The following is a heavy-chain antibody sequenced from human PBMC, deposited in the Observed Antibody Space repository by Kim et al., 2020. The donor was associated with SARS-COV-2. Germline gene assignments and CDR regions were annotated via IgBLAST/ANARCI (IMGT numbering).Heavy chain of an antibody. Sequence: SGPTLVKPTQTLTLTCTFSGFSLSTSGVGVGWIRQPPGKALEWLALIYWDDDKRYSPSLKSRLTITKDTSKNQVVLTMTNMDPVDTATYYCAHIGVKGGWPDEYYFDYWGQGTLVTVSS. D-gene: IGHD2-8*01. CDR1: GFSLSTSGVG. CDR2: IYWDDDK. CDR3: AHIGVKGGWPDEYYFDY. V-gene: IGHV2-5*02. J-gene: IGHJ4*02.